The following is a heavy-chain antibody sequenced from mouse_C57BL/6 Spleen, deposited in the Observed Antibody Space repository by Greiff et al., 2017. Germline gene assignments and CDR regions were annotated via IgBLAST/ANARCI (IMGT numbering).Heavy chain of an antibody. CDR2: ISSGGSYT. CDR1: GFTFSSYG. V-gene: IGHV5-6*01. D-gene: IGHD1-1*01. J-gene: IGHJ3*01. CDR3: ARLDYYGSSYWFAY. Sequence: EVMLVESGGDLVKPGGSLKLSCAASGFTFSSYGMSWVRQTPDKRLEWVATISSGGSYTYYPDSGKGRFTISRDNAKNTLYLQMSSLKSEDTAMYYCARLDYYGSSYWFAYWGQGTLVTVSA.